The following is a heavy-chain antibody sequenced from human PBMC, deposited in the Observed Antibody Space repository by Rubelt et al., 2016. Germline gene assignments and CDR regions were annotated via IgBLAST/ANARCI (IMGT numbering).Heavy chain of an antibody. CDR3: AKGGPYYDSSGYGLSPDFDY. J-gene: IGHJ4*02. Sequence: DSVKGRFTISRDNSKNTLYLQMNSLRAEDTALYYCAKGGPYYDSSGYGLSPDFDYWGQGTLVTVSS. V-gene: IGHV3-30*02. D-gene: IGHD3-22*01.